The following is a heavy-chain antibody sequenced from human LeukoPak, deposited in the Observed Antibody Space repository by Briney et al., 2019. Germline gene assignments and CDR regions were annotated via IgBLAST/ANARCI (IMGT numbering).Heavy chain of an antibody. D-gene: IGHD5-12*01. CDR3: ARVPYRGYVNWFDT. V-gene: IGHV4-59*13. CDR2: IYYSGST. J-gene: IGHJ5*02. CDR1: GGSISSYY. Sequence: SETLSLTCTVSGGSISSYYWIWIRQPPGKGLEWVGYIYYSGSTNYNPSLKSRVTISLDTSKNQISLTLTSVTAADTSVYYCARVPYRGYVNWFDTWGEGTLVTVSS.